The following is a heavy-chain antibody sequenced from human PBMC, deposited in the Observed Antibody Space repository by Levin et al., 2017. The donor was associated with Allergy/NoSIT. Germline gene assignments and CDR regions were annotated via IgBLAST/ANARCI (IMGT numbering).Heavy chain of an antibody. CDR2: ISYSGST. Sequence: SETLSLTCTVSGGSISPYYWSWIRQTPGRGLEWIGYISYSGSTNYNPSLRSRVTMSVDTSKNQFSLKLKSLTAADSAVYFCARSLVLPGGPDAFDIWGQGTMVPVSS. CDR1: GGSISPYY. J-gene: IGHJ3*02. CDR3: ARSLVLPGGPDAFDI. V-gene: IGHV4-59*01. D-gene: IGHD2-8*01.